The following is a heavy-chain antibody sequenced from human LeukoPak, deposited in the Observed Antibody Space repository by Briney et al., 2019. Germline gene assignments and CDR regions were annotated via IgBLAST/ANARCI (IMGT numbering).Heavy chain of an antibody. CDR3: AKDKGSRYYFDY. Sequence: GGSLRLSCAASGFTFSSYAMSWVRQAPGMGLEWVSGISWNSGSIGYADSVKGRFTISRDNAKNSLYLQMNSLRAEDTALYYCAKDKGSRYYFDYWGQGTLVTVSS. CDR2: ISWNSGSI. CDR1: GFTFSSYA. J-gene: IGHJ4*02. V-gene: IGHV3-9*01.